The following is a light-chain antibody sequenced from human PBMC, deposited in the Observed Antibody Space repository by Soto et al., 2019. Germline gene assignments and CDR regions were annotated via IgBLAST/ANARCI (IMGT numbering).Light chain of an antibody. Sequence: DIQMTQSPSTLSASLGDRVTITCRASQTISSWLAWYQQKPGKAPNLLIYKASTLESGVPSRFSGIASGTEFTLTINSLQPDDFATYYCQQYNSYPWTFGQGTKVDIK. CDR3: QQYNSYPWT. CDR1: QTISSW. CDR2: KAS. V-gene: IGKV1-5*03. J-gene: IGKJ1*01.